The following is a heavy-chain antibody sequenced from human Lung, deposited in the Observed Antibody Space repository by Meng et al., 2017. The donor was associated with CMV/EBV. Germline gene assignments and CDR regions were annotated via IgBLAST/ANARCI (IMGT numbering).Heavy chain of an antibody. CDR3: ARDNTWGPDY. CDR1: GHTFTAHY. V-gene: IGHV1-2*02. Sequence: ASVNVSCLASGHTFTAHYFHWVRQAPGQGLEWMGWIHPHRGDTNYAQQFQGRVTLTRDTSINTGYMELTRLTSDDTAVYYCARDNTWGPDYWGQGTLVTVSS. J-gene: IGHJ4*02. CDR2: IHPHRGDT. D-gene: IGHD7-27*01.